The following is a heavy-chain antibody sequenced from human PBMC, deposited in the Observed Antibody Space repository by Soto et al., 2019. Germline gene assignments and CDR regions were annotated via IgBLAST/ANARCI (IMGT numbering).Heavy chain of an antibody. D-gene: IGHD2-15*01. CDR1: GGTFSSYA. CDR2: IIPIFGTA. Sequence: ASVKVSCKASGGTFSSYAISWVRQAPGQGLEWMGGIIPIFGTANYAQKFQGRVTITADESTSTAYMELSSLRSEDTAVYYCAKKRGPPAAPDDYWGQGTLVTVS. V-gene: IGHV1-69*13. J-gene: IGHJ4*02. CDR3: AKKRGPPAAPDDY.